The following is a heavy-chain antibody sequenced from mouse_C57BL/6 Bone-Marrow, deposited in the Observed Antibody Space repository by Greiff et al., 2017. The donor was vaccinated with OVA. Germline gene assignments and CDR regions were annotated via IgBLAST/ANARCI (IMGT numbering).Heavy chain of an antibody. CDR1: GFNIKDYY. V-gene: IGHV14-2*01. D-gene: IGHD1-1*01. Sequence: VQLQQSGAELVKPGASVKLSCTASGFNIKDYYMHWVKQRTEQGLEWIGRIDPEDGENKYAPKFQGKATITADTSSNTAYLQLSSLTSEDTAVYYCARGYGSSVLFDYWGQGTTLTVSS. CDR2: IDPEDGEN. CDR3: ARGYGSSVLFDY. J-gene: IGHJ2*01.